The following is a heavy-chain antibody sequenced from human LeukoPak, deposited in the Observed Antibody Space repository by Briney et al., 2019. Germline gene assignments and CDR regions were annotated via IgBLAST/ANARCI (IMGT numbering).Heavy chain of an antibody. CDR2: IYSGGST. D-gene: IGHD3-22*01. CDR1: GFTVSSNY. CDR3: ARDQREYYYDSSGYPPWYYYYYMDV. J-gene: IGHJ6*03. Sequence: GGSLRLSCAASGFTVSSNYMSWVRQAPGKWLEWVSVIYSGGSTYYADSVKGRFTISRDNSKNTLYLQMNSLRAEDTAVYYCARDQREYYYDSSGYPPWYYYYYMDVWGKGTTVTISS. V-gene: IGHV3-53*01.